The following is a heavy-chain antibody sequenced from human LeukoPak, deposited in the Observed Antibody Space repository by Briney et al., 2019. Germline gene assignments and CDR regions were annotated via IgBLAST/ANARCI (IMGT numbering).Heavy chain of an antibody. CDR2: ISSSSSYI. Sequence: GGSLRLSCAASGFTFSSYWMSWVRQAPGKGLEWVSSISSSSSYIYYADSVKGRFTISRDNAKNSLYLQMNSLRAEDTAVYYCARVATVTTGGGYYFDYWGQGTLVTVSS. V-gene: IGHV3-21*01. CDR1: GFTFSSYW. J-gene: IGHJ4*02. CDR3: ARVATVTTGGGYYFDY. D-gene: IGHD4-17*01.